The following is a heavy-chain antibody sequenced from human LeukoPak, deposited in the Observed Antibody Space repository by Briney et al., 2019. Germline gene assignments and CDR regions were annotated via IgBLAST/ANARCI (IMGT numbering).Heavy chain of an antibody. V-gene: IGHV4-31*03. CDR3: ARGSFWSGYYPYFDY. CDR2: IYYSGST. D-gene: IGHD3-3*01. Sequence: SETLSLTCTVSGGSISSGGYYWSWIRQHPGKGLEWIEYIYYSGSTYYNPSLKSRVTISVDTSKNQFSLKLSSVTAADTAVYYCARGSFWSGYYPYFDYWGQGTLVTVSS. J-gene: IGHJ4*02. CDR1: GGSISSGGYY.